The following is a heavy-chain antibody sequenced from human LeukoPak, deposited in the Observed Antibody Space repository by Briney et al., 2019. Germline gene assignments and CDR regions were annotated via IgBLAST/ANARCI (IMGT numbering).Heavy chain of an antibody. CDR1: GASIDSYY. Sequence: PSETLSLTCTISGASIDSYYWSWIRQPPGKGLEWIGSIYHSERTYYNPSLKSRVTISVDTSKNQFSLKLSSVTAADTALYFCARDLDVVIVPAAIGYWGQGTLVTVSS. V-gene: IGHV4-38-2*02. D-gene: IGHD2-2*01. CDR2: IYHSERT. CDR3: ARDLDVVIVPAAIGY. J-gene: IGHJ4*02.